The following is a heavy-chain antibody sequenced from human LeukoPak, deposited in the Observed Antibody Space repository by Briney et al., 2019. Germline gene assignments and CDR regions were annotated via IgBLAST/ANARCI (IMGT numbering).Heavy chain of an antibody. V-gene: IGHV3-15*01. CDR1: GFTFSNAW. CDR3: TTGGYGDYVTAYAY. CDR2: IKSKTDGGTT. D-gene: IGHD4-17*01. Sequence: GGSLRLSCAASGFTFSNAWMSWVRQAPGKGLEWVGRIKSKTDGGTTDYAAPVKGRFTISRDDSRNTLYLQMNSLKTEDTAVYYCTTGGYGDYVTAYAYWGQGTLVTVSS. J-gene: IGHJ4*02.